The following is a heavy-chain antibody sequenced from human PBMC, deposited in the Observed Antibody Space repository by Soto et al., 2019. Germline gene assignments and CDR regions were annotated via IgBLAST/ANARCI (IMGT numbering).Heavy chain of an antibody. CDR2: IYYSGCT. J-gene: IGHJ6*02. CDR3: ARGLAAAGFYYYGMDV. Sequence: SETLSLTCTVSGGSISSGGYYWSWIRQHPGKGLEWIGYIYYSGCTYYNPSLKSRVTISVDTSKNQFSLKLSSVTAADTAVYYCARGLAAAGFYYYGMDVWGQGTTVTVSS. D-gene: IGHD6-13*01. V-gene: IGHV4-31*03. CDR1: GGSISSGGYY.